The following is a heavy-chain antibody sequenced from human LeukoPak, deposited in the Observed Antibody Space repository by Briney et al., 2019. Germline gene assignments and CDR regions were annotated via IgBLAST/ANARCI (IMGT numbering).Heavy chain of an antibody. J-gene: IGHJ6*03. CDR1: GFTFSSYE. V-gene: IGHV3-48*03. CDR3: ARVGYGDPSYMDV. D-gene: IGHD4-17*01. Sequence: GGSLRLSCAASGFTFSSYEMNWVRQAPGKGLEWVSYISSSGSTIYYADSVKGRFTISRDNAKNSLYLQMNSLRAEDTAVYYCARVGYGDPSYMDVWGKGTTVTVSS. CDR2: ISSSGSTI.